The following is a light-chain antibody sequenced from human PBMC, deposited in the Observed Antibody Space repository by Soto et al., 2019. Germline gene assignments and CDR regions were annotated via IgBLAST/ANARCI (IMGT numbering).Light chain of an antibody. CDR1: QSVRSSF. V-gene: IGKV3-20*01. CDR2: GAS. Sequence: ESVLTQSPGTLSLSPGERATLSCRASQSVRSSFLAWYQLKPGQAPRLLIYGASSRATGIPDRFSGSGSGTDLTLNISGLEPEDFAVYYCQQYDSSPWTFGQGTKVEIK. J-gene: IGKJ1*01. CDR3: QQYDSSPWT.